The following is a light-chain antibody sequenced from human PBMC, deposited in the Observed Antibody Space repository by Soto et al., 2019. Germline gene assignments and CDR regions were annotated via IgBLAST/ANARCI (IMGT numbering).Light chain of an antibody. V-gene: IGKV3-15*01. J-gene: IGKJ1*01. CDR3: QQYNNWPPWT. Sequence: EIVMTQSPATLSVSPGERATLSCRASQSVSSNLAWYQQKPGQAPRLLIYGSSTRATGIAARFSGSGSGTEFTLTISSLQSEDFAVYYCQQYNNWPPWTFSQGTKVGIK. CDR1: QSVSSN. CDR2: GSS.